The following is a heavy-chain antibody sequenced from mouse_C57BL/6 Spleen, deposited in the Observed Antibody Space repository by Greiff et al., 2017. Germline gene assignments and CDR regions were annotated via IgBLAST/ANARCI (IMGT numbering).Heavy chain of an antibody. CDR1: GYSFTDYN. V-gene: IGHV1-39*01. J-gene: IGHJ2*01. D-gene: IGHD1-1*01. CDR3: SSSYYGSSYDYFDD. Sequence: EVQVVESGPELVKPGASVKISCKASGYSFTDYNMNWVKQSNGKSLEWIGVINPIYGTTSYNQKFKGKATLTVDKSSSTAYMQLNSLTSEDSAVYYFSSSYYGSSYDYFDDWGQGTTLTVSS. CDR2: INPIYGTT.